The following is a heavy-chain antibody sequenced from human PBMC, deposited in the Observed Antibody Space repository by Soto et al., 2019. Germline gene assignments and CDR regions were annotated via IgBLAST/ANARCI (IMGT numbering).Heavy chain of an antibody. J-gene: IGHJ3*02. CDR3: ARGEGIAGDAFDI. Sequence: SETLSLTCAVYGVSFSGYYWSCIRQPQGKGLEWIGEINHSGSTNYNPSLKSRVTISVDTSKNQFSLKLSSVTAADTAVYYCARGEGIAGDAFDIWGQGTMVTVSS. D-gene: IGHD6-13*01. CDR1: GVSFSGYY. CDR2: INHSGST. V-gene: IGHV4-34*01.